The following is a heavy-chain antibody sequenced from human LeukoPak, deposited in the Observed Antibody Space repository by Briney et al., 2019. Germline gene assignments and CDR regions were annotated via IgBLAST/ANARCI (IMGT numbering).Heavy chain of an antibody. V-gene: IGHV3-30*04. Sequence: GRSLRLSCAASGFTFSRYAVHWVRLAPGKGLEWVAVISSDGSNEYYADSVKGRFTIFRDNSKNTLYVQMNSLRAEDTAVYYCARATRTSSIASPPPDYWGQGTLVTVSS. D-gene: IGHD2-2*01. CDR2: ISSDGSNE. J-gene: IGHJ4*02. CDR3: ARATRTSSIASPPPDY. CDR1: GFTFSRYA.